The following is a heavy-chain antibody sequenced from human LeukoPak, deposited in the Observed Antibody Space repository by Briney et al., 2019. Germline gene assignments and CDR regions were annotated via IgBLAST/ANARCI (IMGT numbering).Heavy chain of an antibody. CDR3: AREEGVRGSNCFDP. CDR2: IYYSGST. CDR1: GGSISSYY. Sequence: PSETLSLTCTVSGGSISSYYWSWIRQPPGKGLEWIGYIYYSGSTNYNPSLKSRVTISGDTSKNQFSLKLSSVTAADTALYYCAREEGVRGSNCFDPWGQGTLVTVSS. J-gene: IGHJ5*02. V-gene: IGHV4-59*01. D-gene: IGHD3-10*01.